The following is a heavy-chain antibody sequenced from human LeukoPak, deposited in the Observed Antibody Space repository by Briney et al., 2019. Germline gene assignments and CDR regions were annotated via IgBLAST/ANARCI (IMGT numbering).Heavy chain of an antibody. Sequence: ASVKVSCKTSGYTFTKYLIHWVRQAPGQGLEWMGTINPQGDITNYAQRFQGRITLTEDTSKSTVYMELSSLTSEDTAVYYCARPSYCVADNCGYWLDPWGPGTLVTVSS. CDR1: GYTFTKYL. V-gene: IGHV1-46*01. D-gene: IGHD2-21*01. CDR3: ARPSYCVADNCGYWLDP. J-gene: IGHJ5*02. CDR2: INPQGDIT.